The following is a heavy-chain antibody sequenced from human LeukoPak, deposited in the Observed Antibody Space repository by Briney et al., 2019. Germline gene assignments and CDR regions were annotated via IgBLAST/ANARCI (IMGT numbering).Heavy chain of an antibody. CDR1: GGSISSSSYY. D-gene: IGHD3-10*01. J-gene: IGHJ4*02. Sequence: TPSETLSLTCTVSGGSISSSSYYWGWIRQPPGKGLEWIGSIYYSGSTYYNPSLKSRVTISVDTSKNQFSLKLSSVTAADTAVYYCASYYYGSGSYYDYWGQGTLVTVSS. CDR2: IYYSGST. CDR3: ASYYYGSGSYYDY. V-gene: IGHV4-39*07.